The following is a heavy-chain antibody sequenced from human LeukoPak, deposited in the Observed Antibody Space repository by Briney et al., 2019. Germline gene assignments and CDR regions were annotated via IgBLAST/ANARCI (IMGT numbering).Heavy chain of an antibody. Sequence: SETLSLTCTVSGGSISSYYWSWIRQPPGKGLEWIGYIYYSGSTNYNPSLKSRVTISVDTSKNQFSLKLSSVTAADTAVYYCARDTRGGVGIWGQGTMVTVSS. D-gene: IGHD2-8*02. J-gene: IGHJ3*02. CDR3: ARDTRGGVGI. V-gene: IGHV4-59*01. CDR1: GGSISSYY. CDR2: IYYSGST.